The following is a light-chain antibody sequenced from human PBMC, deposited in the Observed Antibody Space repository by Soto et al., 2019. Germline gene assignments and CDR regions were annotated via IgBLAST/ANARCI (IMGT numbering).Light chain of an antibody. CDR1: QSFSSY. V-gene: IGKV3-11*01. CDR2: DAS. CDR3: QQHSSWPLT. J-gene: IGKJ4*01. Sequence: EIVLTQSPATLSLSPGERATLSCRASQSFSSYLAGYHQQPRQAPRLLINDASNRATGIPARFSGSGSGTDFTLTISSLEPEDFAVYYCQQHSSWPLTFGQGTQVEIK.